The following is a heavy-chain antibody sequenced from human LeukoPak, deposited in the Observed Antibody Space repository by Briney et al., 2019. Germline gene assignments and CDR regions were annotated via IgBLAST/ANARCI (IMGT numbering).Heavy chain of an antibody. CDR1: GFTFSTYS. V-gene: IGHV3-48*04. D-gene: IGHD3-3*01. CDR2: ISTGSRTI. Sequence: GGSLRLSCAASGFTFSTYSMNWVRQAPGKGLEWVSYISTGSRTIYYADSVKGRFTISRDNAKNSLYLQMNSLRAEDTAVYYCAIHLRFLEWLSADYWGQGTLVTVSS. J-gene: IGHJ4*02. CDR3: AIHLRFLEWLSADY.